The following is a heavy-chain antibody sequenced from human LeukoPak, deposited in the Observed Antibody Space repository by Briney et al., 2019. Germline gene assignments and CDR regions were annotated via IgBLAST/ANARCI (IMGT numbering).Heavy chain of an antibody. Sequence: PSETLSLTCTVSGGSISSYYWSWIRQPPGKGLEWIGYIYYSGSTNYNPSLKSRVTISVDTSKNQFSLKLSSVTAADTAVYYCARETYYYGSGSPGTSYWGQGTLVTVSS. CDR1: GGSISSYY. CDR2: IYYSGST. CDR3: ARETYYYGSGSPGTSY. J-gene: IGHJ4*02. D-gene: IGHD3-10*01. V-gene: IGHV4-59*12.